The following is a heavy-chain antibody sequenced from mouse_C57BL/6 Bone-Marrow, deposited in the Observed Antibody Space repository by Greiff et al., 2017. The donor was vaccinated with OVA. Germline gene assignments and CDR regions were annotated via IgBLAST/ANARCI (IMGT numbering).Heavy chain of an antibody. D-gene: IGHD1-1*01. Sequence: EVNVVESGGDLVKPGGSLKLSCAASGFTFSSYGMSWVRQTPDKRLEWVATISSGGSYTYYPDSVKGRFTISRDNAKNTLYLQMSSLKSEDTAMYYCARRGYYGSSPYFDVWGTGTTVTVSS. J-gene: IGHJ1*03. CDR2: ISSGGSYT. CDR3: ARRGYYGSSPYFDV. CDR1: GFTFSSYG. V-gene: IGHV5-6*02.